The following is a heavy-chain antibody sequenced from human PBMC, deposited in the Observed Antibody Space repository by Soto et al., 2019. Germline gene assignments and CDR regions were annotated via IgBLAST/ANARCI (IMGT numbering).Heavy chain of an antibody. D-gene: IGHD6-6*01. V-gene: IGHV3-30*03. CDR2: ISYDGSNK. Sequence: HVQLVESGGGVVQPGRSLRLSCAASGFTFSSYGTFSSYGMHWVRQAPGKGLEWVAVISYDGSNKYYADSVKGRFSISRDNSKNTLYLQMDSLKPDDTAVYYCTVLEGAFDIWGQGTMVTVSS. J-gene: IGHJ3*02. CDR1: GFTFSSYGTFSSYG. CDR3: TVLEGAFDI.